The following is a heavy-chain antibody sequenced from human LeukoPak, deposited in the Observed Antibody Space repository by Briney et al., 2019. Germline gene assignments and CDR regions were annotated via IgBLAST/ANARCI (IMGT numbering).Heavy chain of an antibody. CDR3: AERGSGWYFHN. CDR1: GSSLSSNNW. CDR2: INHSGST. Sequence: PSGTLSLTCAVSGSSLSSNNWWNWVRQPPGKGLEWIGEINHSGSTNYTPSLKSRPTISVDPSKNQSSLKLTSVTAAATAVHVCAERGSGWYFHNWRRRTLVSVPS. J-gene: IGHJ4*02. V-gene: IGHV4-4*02. D-gene: IGHD6-19*01.